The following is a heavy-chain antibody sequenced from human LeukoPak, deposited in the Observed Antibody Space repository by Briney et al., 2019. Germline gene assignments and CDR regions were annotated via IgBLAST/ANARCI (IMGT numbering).Heavy chain of an antibody. D-gene: IGHD1-26*01. CDR1: GGSFSGYY. CDR3: ASPSGSSSYYFDY. V-gene: IGHV4-34*01. Sequence: SETLSLTCAVYGGSFSGYYWSWIRQPPGKGLEWIGEINHSGSTNYNPSLKSRVTISVDTSKNQFSLKLSSVTAADTAVYYCASPSGSSSYYFDYWGQGTLVTDSS. J-gene: IGHJ4*02. CDR2: INHSGST.